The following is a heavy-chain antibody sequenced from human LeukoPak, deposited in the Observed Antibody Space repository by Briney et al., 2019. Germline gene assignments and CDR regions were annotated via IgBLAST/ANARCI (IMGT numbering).Heavy chain of an antibody. D-gene: IGHD2-15*01. Sequence: GGSLRLSCAASGFTFSSYWMHWVRQAPGKGLVWVSRINSDGSTTNYADSVKGRFTISRDNAKNTLYLQMNSVRADDTAVYYCARRYCTGGSCYADYWGQGTLVTVSP. CDR1: GFTFSSYW. V-gene: IGHV3-74*01. CDR2: INSDGSTT. CDR3: ARRYCTGGSCYADY. J-gene: IGHJ4*02.